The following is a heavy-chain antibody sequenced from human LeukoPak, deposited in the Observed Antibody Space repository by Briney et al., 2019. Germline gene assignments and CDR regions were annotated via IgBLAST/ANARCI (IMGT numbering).Heavy chain of an antibody. V-gene: IGHV3-66*02. CDR2: IYSGGSI. CDR3: AREKYSSGSGY. Sequence: GGSLRLSCAASGFTVSSNYMSWVRQAPGKGLEWVSVIYSGGSIYYADSVKGRFTISRDNSKNTLYLQMNSLRAEDTAVYYCAREKYSSGSGYWGQGTLVTVSS. CDR1: GFTVSSNY. D-gene: IGHD6-19*01. J-gene: IGHJ4*02.